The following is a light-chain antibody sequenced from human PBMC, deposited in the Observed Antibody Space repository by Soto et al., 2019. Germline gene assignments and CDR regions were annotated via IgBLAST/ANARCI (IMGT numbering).Light chain of an antibody. CDR1: QSISSW. J-gene: IGKJ1*01. Sequence: DIQMTQSPSTLSASVGDRVTITCRASQSISSWLARYQQKPGKAPKLLIYKASNLESGNPSRFSGSGSETEFTLTTGSLQPDDFATYYCQQYNRRWTFGQGTKGESK. CDR2: KAS. CDR3: QQYNRRWT. V-gene: IGKV1-5*03.